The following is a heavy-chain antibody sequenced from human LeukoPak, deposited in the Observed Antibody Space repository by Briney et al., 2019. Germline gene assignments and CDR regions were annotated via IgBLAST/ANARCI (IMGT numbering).Heavy chain of an antibody. D-gene: IGHD2-2*02. V-gene: IGHV5-51*01. CDR2: IYPDDSDT. CDR3: AIGGDSTTSCYRYFDY. J-gene: IGHJ4*02. Sequence: GESLKISCKGSGYRFTSYWIGWVRQMLGKGLEWMGLIYPDDSDTRYSPSFRGQVAISADKSISTAYLQWSSLKASDTAMYYCAIGGDSTTSCYRYFDYWGQGTLVTVSS. CDR1: GYRFTSYW.